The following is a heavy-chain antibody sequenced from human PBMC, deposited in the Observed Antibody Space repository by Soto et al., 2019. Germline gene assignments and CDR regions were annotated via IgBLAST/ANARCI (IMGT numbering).Heavy chain of an antibody. D-gene: IGHD2-21*01. Sequence: PGGFLRFSCAAPELAFTSHALHWVGRSPGKGLEWVALITQVGVKPHYAESVEARFTFPRDSSRNTLYLHLNSLRPDDSAVYFCARDAGNTDCFPFFDFWGQGKLVTVSS. V-gene: IGHV3-30*04. CDR1: ELAFTSHA. CDR2: ITQVGVKP. CDR3: ARDAGNTDCFPFFDF. J-gene: IGHJ4*02.